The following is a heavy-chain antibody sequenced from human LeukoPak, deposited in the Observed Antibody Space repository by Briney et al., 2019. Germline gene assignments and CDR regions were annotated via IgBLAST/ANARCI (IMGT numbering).Heavy chain of an antibody. Sequence: SGGSLRLSCAASGFIFSSYSMNWVRRAPGKGLEWVSSISSGSSYIYYADSVKGRFTISRDNAKNSLYLQMNSLRAEDTAVYYCAREQRMLDYYYYMDVWGKGTTVTVSS. CDR3: AREQRMLDYYYYMDV. V-gene: IGHV3-21*01. CDR2: ISSGSSYI. D-gene: IGHD3-10*02. CDR1: GFIFSSYS. J-gene: IGHJ6*03.